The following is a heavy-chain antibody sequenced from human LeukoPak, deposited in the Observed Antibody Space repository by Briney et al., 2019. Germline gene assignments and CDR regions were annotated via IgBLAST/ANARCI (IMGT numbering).Heavy chain of an antibody. CDR2: ISGSGGST. CDR1: GFTFSSYA. CDR3: AKVISSIAARPNWFDP. J-gene: IGHJ5*02. D-gene: IGHD6-6*01. Sequence: PGGSLRLSCAASGFTFSSYAMSWVRQAPGKGLEWVSAISGSGGSTYYADSVKGRFTISRDNSKNTLYLQMNSPRAEDTAVYYCAKVISSIAARPNWFDPWGQGTLVTVSS. V-gene: IGHV3-23*01.